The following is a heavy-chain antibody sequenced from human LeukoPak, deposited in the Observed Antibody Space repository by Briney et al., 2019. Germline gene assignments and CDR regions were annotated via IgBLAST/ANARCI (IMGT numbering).Heavy chain of an antibody. CDR3: ARDGSSGWSATGSSRNWFDP. J-gene: IGHJ5*02. CDR1: GFTFSTYE. V-gene: IGHV3-48*03. D-gene: IGHD6-19*01. CDR2: ITSSGNSM. Sequence: GGSLRLSCVGASGFTFSTYEMNWVRQAPGKGLGGGSYITSSGNSMYYADSVKGRFTISRDNAKNSLYLQMNSLRAEDTAIYYCARDGSSGWSATGSSRNWFDPWGQGTLVSVSS.